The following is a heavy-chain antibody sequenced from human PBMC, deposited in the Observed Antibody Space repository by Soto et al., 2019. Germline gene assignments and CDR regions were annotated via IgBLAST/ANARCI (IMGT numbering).Heavy chain of an antibody. Sequence: QVQLVESGGGVVQPGRSLRLSCAASGFTFSSYGMHWVRQAPGKGLEWVAVISYDGSNKYYADSVKGRFTISRDNSKNTLDLEMNSLSAEDTAVYYCVKEGGYRSCYFYYWGQGTLVIVS. V-gene: IGHV3-30*18. D-gene: IGHD6-6*01. CDR1: GFTFSSYG. J-gene: IGHJ4*02. CDR2: ISYDGSNK. CDR3: VKEGGYRSCYFYY.